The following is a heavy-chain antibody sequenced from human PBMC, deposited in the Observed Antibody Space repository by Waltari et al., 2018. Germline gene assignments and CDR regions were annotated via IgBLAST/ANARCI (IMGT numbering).Heavy chain of an antibody. J-gene: IGHJ6*02. CDR2: IYSGGST. Sequence: QPGGSLRLSCAASGFTVSSNYMSWVRQAPGKGLEWVSVIYSGGSTYYADSVKGRFTISRDNSKNTLYLQMNSLRSEDTAVYYGARAPYDCWSGYYSHGMDVWGQGTTVTVSS. V-gene: IGHV3-53*01. CDR1: GFTVSSNY. D-gene: IGHD3-3*01. CDR3: ARAPYDCWSGYYSHGMDV.